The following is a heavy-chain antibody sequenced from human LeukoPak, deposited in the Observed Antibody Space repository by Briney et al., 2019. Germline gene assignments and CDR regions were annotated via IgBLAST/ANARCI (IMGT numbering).Heavy chain of an antibody. V-gene: IGHV1-69*13. CDR1: GGTFSSYA. Sequence: GASVKVSCKASGGTFSSYAISWVRQASGQGLEWMGGIIPIFGTANYAQKFQGRVTITADESTSTAYMELSSLRSEDTAVYYCARDGGYYYDSSGYDTSFDYWGQGTLVTVSS. CDR3: ARDGGYYYDSSGYDTSFDY. CDR2: IIPIFGTA. D-gene: IGHD3-22*01. J-gene: IGHJ4*02.